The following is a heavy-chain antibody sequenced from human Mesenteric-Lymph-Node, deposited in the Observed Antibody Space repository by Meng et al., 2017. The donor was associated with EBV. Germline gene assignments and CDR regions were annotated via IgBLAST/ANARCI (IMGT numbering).Heavy chain of an antibody. V-gene: IGHV4-39*01. CDR1: GDSISSSYY. Sequence: QLQEAGPGLVKASETLSLTCTVSGDSISSSYYWVWIRPPPGKGLEWIGSIYSGGSSFYSPSFESRLTISVDTSKNQFSLKLNSLTAADTAVYFCASHDYYNARWYVNLWGRGIVVTVSS. J-gene: IGHJ4*02. CDR3: ASHDYYNARWYVNL. D-gene: IGHD6-13*01. CDR2: IYSGGSS.